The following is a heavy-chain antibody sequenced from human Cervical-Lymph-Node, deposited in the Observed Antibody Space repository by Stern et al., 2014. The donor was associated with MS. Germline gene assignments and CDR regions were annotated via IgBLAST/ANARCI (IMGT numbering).Heavy chain of an antibody. V-gene: IGHV1-24*01. CDR3: AIDRDDFRSGYSAPSKGYGLDV. D-gene: IGHD3-3*01. J-gene: IGHJ6*02. Sequence: QDQLVQSGAEVKKPGASVKVSCKVSGYTLTELSMHWVRQAPGKGLEWMGGFVPEDGETIYAQKFQGRVTMTEDTSTDTAYMELSSLRSEDTAVYYCAIDRDDFRSGYSAPSKGYGLDVWGQGTTVTVTS. CDR2: FVPEDGET. CDR1: GYTLTELS.